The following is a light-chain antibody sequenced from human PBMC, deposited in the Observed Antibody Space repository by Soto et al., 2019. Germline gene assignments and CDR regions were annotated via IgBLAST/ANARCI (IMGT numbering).Light chain of an antibody. Sequence: EIVLTQSPGTLSLSPGERATLSCGASQSVRSSYLAWYQQKPGQAPRLLIYGASSRATGIPDRFSGSGSGTDFTLTISRLEPEDFAVYYCQQYGTSPVTFGQGTKVDIK. V-gene: IGKV3-20*01. CDR3: QQYGTSPVT. CDR2: GAS. CDR1: QSVRSSY. J-gene: IGKJ1*01.